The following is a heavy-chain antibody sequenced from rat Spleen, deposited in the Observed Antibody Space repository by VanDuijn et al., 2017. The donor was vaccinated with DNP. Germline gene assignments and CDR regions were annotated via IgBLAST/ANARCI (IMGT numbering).Heavy chain of an antibody. J-gene: IGHJ2*01. Sequence: QVQMKETGPGLVQTTQTLSVTCTVSGFSLTSFGVHWVRQAPGKGLEGMGIIWGDGGTNYNSALKSRLTISRDNSKSQVFLAMNSLQTDDTAVYYCAAMMVTLDYWGQGVMVTVSS. D-gene: IGHD1-12*03. V-gene: IGHV2-77*01. CDR1: GFSLTSFG. CDR3: AAMMVTLDY. CDR2: IWGDGGT.